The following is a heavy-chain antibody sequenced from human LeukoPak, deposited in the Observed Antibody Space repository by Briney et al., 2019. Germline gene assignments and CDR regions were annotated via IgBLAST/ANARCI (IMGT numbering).Heavy chain of an antibody. V-gene: IGHV4-34*01. CDR1: GGSFSGYY. CDR3: ATEGYCSGGSCYVSGMDV. CDR2: INHSGST. D-gene: IGHD2-15*01. Sequence: PSGTLSLTCAVYGGSFSGYYWSWIRQPPGKGLEWIGEINHSGSTNYSPSLKSRVTISVDTSKNQCSLKLSSVTAADTAVYYCATEGYCSGGSCYVSGMDVWGQGTTVTVSS. J-gene: IGHJ6*02.